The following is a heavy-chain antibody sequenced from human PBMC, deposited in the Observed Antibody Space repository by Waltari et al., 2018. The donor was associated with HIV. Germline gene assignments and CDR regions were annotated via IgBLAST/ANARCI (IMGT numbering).Heavy chain of an antibody. CDR3: ARDLSSAADSSHARYYYYGMDV. Sequence: EVQLVESGGGLVKPGGSLRLSCAASGFTFSSYSMNWVRQAPGKGLEWVSSISSSSSYIYYADSVKGRFTISRDNAKNSLYLQMNSLRAEDTAVYYCARDLSSAADSSHARYYYYGMDVWGQGP. CDR1: GFTFSSYS. J-gene: IGHJ6*02. CDR2: ISSSSSYI. V-gene: IGHV3-21*01. D-gene: IGHD6-19*01.